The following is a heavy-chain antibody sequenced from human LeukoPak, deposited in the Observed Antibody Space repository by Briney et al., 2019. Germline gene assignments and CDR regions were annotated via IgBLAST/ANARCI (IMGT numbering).Heavy chain of an antibody. V-gene: IGHV4-61*02. Sequence: PSETLSLTCTVSGGSISSGSYYWSWIRQPAGKGLEWIGRIYTSGSTNYNPSLKSRVTISVDTSKNQFSLKLSSVTAADTAVYYCARDGVYSGYDYYFDYWGQGTLVTVSS. CDR2: IYTSGST. CDR1: GGSISSGSYY. CDR3: ARDGVYSGYDYYFDY. D-gene: IGHD5-12*01. J-gene: IGHJ4*02.